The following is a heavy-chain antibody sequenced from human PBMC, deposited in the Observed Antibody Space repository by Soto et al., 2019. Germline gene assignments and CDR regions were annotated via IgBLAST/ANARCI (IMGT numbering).Heavy chain of an antibody. J-gene: IGHJ4*02. CDR1: GDSVSSNSAA. CDR3: ARANDPSGNYIQYSDY. CDR2: TYYRSRWYD. V-gene: IGHV6-1*01. D-gene: IGHD3-22*01. Sequence: SQTLSLTCAISGDSVSSNSAAWNWIRQSPSRGLEWLGRTYYRSRWYDDYAESVRGRIAVNPDTSKNQFSLQLNSVTPEDTAVYFCARANDPSGNYIQYSDYLCPGTLVTLSS.